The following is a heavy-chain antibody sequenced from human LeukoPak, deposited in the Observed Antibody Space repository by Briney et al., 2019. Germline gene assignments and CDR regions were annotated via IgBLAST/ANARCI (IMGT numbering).Heavy chain of an antibody. CDR1: GFTFDDYA. V-gene: IGHV3-9*01. J-gene: IGHJ4*02. CDR2: ISWNSGSI. Sequence: PGGSLRLSCAASGFTFDDYAMHWVRQAPGKGLEWVSGISWNSGSIGYADSVKGRFTISRDNAKNSLYLQMNSLRAEDTAVYYCARDRPVAGNYWGQGTLVTVSS. D-gene: IGHD6-19*01. CDR3: ARDRPVAGNY.